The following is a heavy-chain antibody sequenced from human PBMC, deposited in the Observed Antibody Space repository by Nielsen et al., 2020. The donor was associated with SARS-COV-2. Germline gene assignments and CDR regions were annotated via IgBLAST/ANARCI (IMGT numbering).Heavy chain of an antibody. CDR1: GYTLTELS. Sequence: ASVKVSCKVSGYTLTELSMHWVRQAPGKGLEWMGGFDPEDGETIYAQKFQGRVTMTRDTSISTAYMELSRLRSDDTAVYYCARETGDAFDIWGQGTMVTVSS. J-gene: IGHJ3*02. CDR2: FDPEDGET. CDR3: ARETGDAFDI. V-gene: IGHV1-24*01.